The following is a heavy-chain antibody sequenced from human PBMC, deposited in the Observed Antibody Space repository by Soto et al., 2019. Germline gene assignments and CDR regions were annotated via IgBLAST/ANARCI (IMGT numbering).Heavy chain of an antibody. J-gene: IGHJ6*02. CDR1: GFTFSSYD. Sequence: GGSLRLSCAASGFTFSSYDMHWVRQATGKGLEWVSAIGTAGDTYYPGSVKGRFTISRENAKNSLYLQMNSLRAEDTAVYYCARDVGGSSSSNYYYGMGVWGQGTTVTVSS. CDR2: IGTAGDT. CDR3: ARDVGGSSSSNYYYGMGV. D-gene: IGHD6-6*01. V-gene: IGHV3-13*01.